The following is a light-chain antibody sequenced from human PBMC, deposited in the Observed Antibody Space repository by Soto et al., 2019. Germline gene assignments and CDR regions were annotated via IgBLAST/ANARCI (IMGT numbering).Light chain of an antibody. J-gene: IGKJ1*01. CDR2: KSS. V-gene: IGKV1-5*03. Sequence: DIQMTQSPSTLSASAGDRVTISCRASQSVSIWVGWYHQKPGRAPKLLIYKSSSLESGVPSRFSGSGSGTEFTLTISSLRPDDFATYYCQQFNTSPWTFGQGTKVDIK. CDR3: QQFNTSPWT. CDR1: QSVSIW.